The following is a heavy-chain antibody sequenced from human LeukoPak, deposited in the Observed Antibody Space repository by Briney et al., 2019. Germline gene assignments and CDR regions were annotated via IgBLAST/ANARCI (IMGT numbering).Heavy chain of an antibody. D-gene: IGHD1-14*01. V-gene: IGHV3-21*01. CDR1: GFNLSNYN. Sequence: GGSLRLSCAASGFNLSNYNMNWVRQVPGKGLEWVSSISVTTTFIYYADSVKGRFTISRDNAKNSLYLQINSLTAEDTAIYYCARDGIMDYWGQGTLVTVSS. CDR2: ISVTTTFI. J-gene: IGHJ4*02. CDR3: ARDGIMDY.